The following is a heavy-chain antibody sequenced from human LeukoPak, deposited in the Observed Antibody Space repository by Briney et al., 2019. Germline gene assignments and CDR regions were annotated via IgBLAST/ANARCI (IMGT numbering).Heavy chain of an antibody. CDR3: ARGYYYDSSGYPY. CDR1: GGTFSSYA. CDR2: IIPIFGTA. V-gene: IGHV1-69*05. D-gene: IGHD3-22*01. J-gene: IGHJ4*02. Sequence: GASVKVSCKASGGTFSSYAISWVRQAPGQGLEWMGRIIPIFGTANYAQKFQGRVTITTGESTSTAYMELSSLRSGDTAVCYCARGYYYDSSGYPYWGQGTLVTVSS.